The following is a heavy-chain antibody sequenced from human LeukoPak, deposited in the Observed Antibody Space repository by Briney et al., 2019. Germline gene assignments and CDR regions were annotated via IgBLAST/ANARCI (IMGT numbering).Heavy chain of an antibody. CDR1: GFTFSSYS. CDR2: ISSSSSYI. J-gene: IGHJ4*02. CDR3: AREVIVGARGFDY. V-gene: IGHV3-21*01. D-gene: IGHD1-26*01. Sequence: KPGGSLRLSCAASGFTFSSYSMNWVRQAPGKGLEWVSSISSSSSYIYYADPVKGRFTISRDNAKNSLYLQMNSLRAEDTAVYYCAREVIVGARGFDYWGQGTLVTVSS.